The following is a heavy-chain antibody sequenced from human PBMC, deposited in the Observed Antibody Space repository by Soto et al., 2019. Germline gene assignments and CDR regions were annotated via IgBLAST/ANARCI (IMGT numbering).Heavy chain of an antibody. CDR1: GYTFTSYG. D-gene: IGHD3-22*01. CDR3: ARVPLGYYDSSGYYEYYFDY. V-gene: IGHV1-18*04. Sequence: ASVKVSCKASGYTFTSYGISWVRQAPGQGLEWMGWISAYNGNTNYAQKLQGRVTMTTDTSTSTAYMELRSLRSDDTAVYYCARVPLGYYDSSGYYEYYFDYWGQGTLVTVPQ. CDR2: ISAYNGNT. J-gene: IGHJ4*02.